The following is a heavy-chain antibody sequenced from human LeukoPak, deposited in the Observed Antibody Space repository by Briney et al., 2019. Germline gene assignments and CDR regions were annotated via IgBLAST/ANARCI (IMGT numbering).Heavy chain of an antibody. CDR1: GYTFTSYW. J-gene: IGHJ4*02. CDR2: IYPSDSDT. CDR3: ARPLPDSSGYYFDY. Sequence: GESLKIFCKGSGYTFTSYWIGWVRQMPGKGLELMGIIYPSDSDTRYSPSFQGQVTISADKSITTAYLQWSSLRASETAMYYCARPLPDSSGYYFDYWGQGTLVTV. D-gene: IGHD3-22*01. V-gene: IGHV5-51*01.